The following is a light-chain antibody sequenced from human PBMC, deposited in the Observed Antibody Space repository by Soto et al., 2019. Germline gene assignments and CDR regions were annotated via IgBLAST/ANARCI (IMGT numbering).Light chain of an antibody. CDR1: QSVGSY. Sequence: EIVLTQSPATLSLSPGERATLSCRASQSVGSYLAWYQQKLGQAPRLLIYDASNRATGIPARFSGSGSGTDFTLTISSLEPEDFAVYYFQQRSNWPRTFGQGNKVEIK. CDR3: QQRSNWPRT. J-gene: IGKJ1*01. V-gene: IGKV3-11*01. CDR2: DAS.